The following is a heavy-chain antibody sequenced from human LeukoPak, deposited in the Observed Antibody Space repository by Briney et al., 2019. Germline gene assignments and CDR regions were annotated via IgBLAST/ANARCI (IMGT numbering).Heavy chain of an antibody. CDR2: ISYDGSNK. J-gene: IGHJ4*02. CDR3: ARDRDSSGWFEPFDY. V-gene: IGHV3-30*04. Sequence: PGRSLRLSCAASGFTFSSYAMHWVRQAPGKGLEWVAVISYDGSNKYYADSVKGRFTISRDNSKNTLYPQMNSLRAEDTAVYYCARDRDSSGWFEPFDYWGQGTLVTVSS. CDR1: GFTFSSYA. D-gene: IGHD6-19*01.